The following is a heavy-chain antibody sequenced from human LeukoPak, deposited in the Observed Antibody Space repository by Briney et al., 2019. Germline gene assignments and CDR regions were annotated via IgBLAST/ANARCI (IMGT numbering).Heavy chain of an antibody. J-gene: IGHJ4*02. D-gene: IGHD1-14*01. V-gene: IGHV3-21*01. CDR3: AREFEPDYFDY. CDR2: ISSSGLYI. CDR1: GFTFSGYT. Sequence: PGGSLGLSCTVSGFTFSGYTMHWVRQAPGKGLEWVSSISSSGLYIYFADSLKGRFTISRDNAKNSLYLQVNSLRAEDTAVYYCAREFEPDYFDYWGQGTLVTVSS.